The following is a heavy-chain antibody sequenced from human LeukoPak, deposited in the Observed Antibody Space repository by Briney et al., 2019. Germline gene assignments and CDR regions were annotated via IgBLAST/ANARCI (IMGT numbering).Heavy chain of an antibody. Sequence: SETLSLTCAVPGGSISNYYWTWIRQPPGTGLEWIGYVYNSGNTNYNPSLRSRVTISIDASKNQFSLRLNSVTAADTAVYYCARRNVLTEGEAFDVWGQGTLVTVSS. CDR3: ARRNVLTEGEAFDV. J-gene: IGHJ3*01. CDR1: GGSISNYY. V-gene: IGHV4-59*08. D-gene: IGHD3-16*01. CDR2: VYNSGNT.